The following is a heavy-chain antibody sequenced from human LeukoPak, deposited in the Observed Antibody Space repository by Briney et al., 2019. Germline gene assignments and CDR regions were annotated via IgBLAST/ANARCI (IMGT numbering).Heavy chain of an antibody. Sequence: GESLKISCKGSGYSFTSNWIAWVRQMPGKGLECMGIIYPGDSDTRYSPSFQGQVTISADKSISTAYLQWSSLRASDTAMYYCARHVGNDWSHFDYWGQGTLVTVSS. J-gene: IGHJ4*02. V-gene: IGHV5-51*01. CDR1: GYSFTSNW. CDR2: IYPGDSDT. D-gene: IGHD3-9*01. CDR3: ARHVGNDWSHFDY.